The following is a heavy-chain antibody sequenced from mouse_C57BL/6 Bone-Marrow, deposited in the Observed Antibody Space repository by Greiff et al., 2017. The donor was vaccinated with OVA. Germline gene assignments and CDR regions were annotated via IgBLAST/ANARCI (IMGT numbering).Heavy chain of an antibody. V-gene: IGHV5-6*01. J-gene: IGHJ2*01. Sequence: EVKVVESGGDLVKPGGSLKLSCAASGFTFSSYGMSWVRQTPDKRLEWVATISSGGSYTYYPDSVKGRFTISRDNAKNTLYLQMSSLKSEDTAMYYCARQFFYAYWGQGTTLTVSS. CDR1: GFTFSSYG. CDR3: ARQFFYAY. D-gene: IGHD2-1*01. CDR2: ISSGGSYT.